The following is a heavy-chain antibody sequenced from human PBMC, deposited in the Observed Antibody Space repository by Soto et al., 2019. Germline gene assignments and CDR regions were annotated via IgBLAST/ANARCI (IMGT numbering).Heavy chain of an antibody. CDR2: ISSSSSYI. V-gene: IGHV3-21*01. CDR1: GFTFSSYS. J-gene: IGHJ5*02. CDR3: ARYVAMGLEWLFSEINGWFDL. Sequence: GGSLRLSCAASGFTFSSYSMNWVRQAPGKGLEWVSSISSSSSYIYYADSVKGRFTISRDNAKNSLYLQMNSLRAEDTAVYYCARYVAMGLEWLFSEINGWFDLWGQGTLVTVSS. D-gene: IGHD3-3*01.